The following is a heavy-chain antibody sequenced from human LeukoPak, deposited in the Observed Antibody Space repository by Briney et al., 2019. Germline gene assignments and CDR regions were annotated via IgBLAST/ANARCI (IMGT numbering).Heavy chain of an antibody. D-gene: IGHD6-13*01. CDR1: GGSISSGDYY. CDR2: IYYSGST. J-gene: IGHJ5*02. CDR3: ARAQPRYDSSSWYWFDP. Sequence: SETLSLTCTVSGGSISSGDYYWSWIRQPPGKGLEWIGYIYYSGSTYYNPSLKSRVTISVDTSKNQFSLKLSSVTAADTAVYYCARAQPRYDSSSWYWFDPWGQGTLVTVSS. V-gene: IGHV4-30-4*01.